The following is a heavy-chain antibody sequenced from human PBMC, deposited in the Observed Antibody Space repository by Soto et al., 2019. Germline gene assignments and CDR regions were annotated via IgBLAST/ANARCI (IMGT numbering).Heavy chain of an antibody. J-gene: IGHJ4*02. D-gene: IGHD3-22*01. Sequence: QVQLVQSGGVVRKPGASVKVSCKASGYTFTTYGISWVRQAPGQGLEWMGWISTYNGNTFYAQNLQGRVIMTSATSPSTAYMELRSLRSDDTAVYYCARDYYDSSGYYSVDYYFDYWGQGTLVTVSS. V-gene: IGHV1-18*04. CDR2: ISTYNGNT. CDR3: ARDYYDSSGYYSVDYYFDY. CDR1: GYTFTTYG.